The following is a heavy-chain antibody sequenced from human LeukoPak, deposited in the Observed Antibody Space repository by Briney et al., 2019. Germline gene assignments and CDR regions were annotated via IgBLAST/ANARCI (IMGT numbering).Heavy chain of an antibody. CDR3: ARDRVPFSSTSPNWFDP. CDR2: IYYSGST. V-gene: IGHV4-59*01. J-gene: IGHJ5*02. CDR1: GGSISSYY. Sequence: PSETLSLTCTVSGGSISSYYWSWIRQPPGKGLEWLGYIYYSGSTNYNPSLKSRVTISVDTSKNQFSLKLSSVTAADTAVYYCARDRVPFSSTSPNWFDPWGQGTLVTVSS. D-gene: IGHD2-2*01.